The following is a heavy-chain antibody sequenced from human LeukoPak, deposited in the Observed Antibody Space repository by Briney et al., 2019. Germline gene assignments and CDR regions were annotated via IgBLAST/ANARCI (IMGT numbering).Heavy chain of an antibody. CDR2: ISSSSSYI. CDR1: GFTFSSYS. V-gene: IGHV3-21*01. CDR3: AKDGTAAAPDY. D-gene: IGHD6-13*01. Sequence: GGSLRLSCAASGFTFSSYSMNWVRQAPGKGLEWVSSISSSSSYIYYADSVKGRFTISRDNSKNTLYLQMNSLRAEDTAVYYCAKDGTAAAPDYWGQGTLVTVSS. J-gene: IGHJ4*02.